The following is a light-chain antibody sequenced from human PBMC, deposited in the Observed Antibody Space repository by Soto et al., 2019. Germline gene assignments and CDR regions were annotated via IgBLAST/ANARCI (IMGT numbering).Light chain of an antibody. V-gene: IGKV3-11*01. Sequence: IVLTQSPGTLSLSPVERVTLSCRASEKINNYLAWYQQRPGQGPRLLIYEASSRATGVPARFIGSGSGTDFTLTISSLEPEDFAIYYCQKRGNWPHFGQGTRLEIK. CDR1: EKINNY. CDR3: QKRGNWPH. J-gene: IGKJ5*01. CDR2: EAS.